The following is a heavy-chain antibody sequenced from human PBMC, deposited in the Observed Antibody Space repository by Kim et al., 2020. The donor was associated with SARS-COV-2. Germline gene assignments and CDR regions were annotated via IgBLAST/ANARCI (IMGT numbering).Heavy chain of an antibody. CDR2: IVVGSGNT. CDR1: GFTFTSSA. Sequence: SVKVSCKASGFTFTSSAVQWVRRARGQRLEWIGWIVVGSGNTAYAQKFQERVTITRDMSTSTAYMELSSLRSEDTAVYYCASEGIVATTSRFDYWGQGTLVTVSS. CDR3: ASEGIVATTSRFDY. V-gene: IGHV1-58*01. D-gene: IGHD5-12*01. J-gene: IGHJ4*02.